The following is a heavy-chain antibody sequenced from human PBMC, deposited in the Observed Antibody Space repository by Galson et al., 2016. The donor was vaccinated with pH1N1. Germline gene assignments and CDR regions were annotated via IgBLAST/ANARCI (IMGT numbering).Heavy chain of an antibody. CDR1: GFTSSIYW. CDR3: ARHAGEFDC. Sequence: SLRLSCAASGFTSSIYWMSWVRQAPGKGLEWVASIKTDVSEKNYVDSVKGRFTISRDNAKNSLYLQMNSLRAEDTAVYHCARHAGEFDCWGQGTLVTVSS. D-gene: IGHD2-2*01. CDR2: IKTDVSEK. J-gene: IGHJ4*02. V-gene: IGHV3-7*01.